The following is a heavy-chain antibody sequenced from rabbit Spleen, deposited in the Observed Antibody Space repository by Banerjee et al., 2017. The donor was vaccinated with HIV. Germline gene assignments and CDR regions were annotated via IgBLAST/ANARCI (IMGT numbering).Heavy chain of an antibody. V-gene: IGHV1S45*01. J-gene: IGHJ6*01. CDR2: IDTGSRDFT. Sequence: QEQLVESGGDLVQPGASLTLTCTASGFDFSAYTFMCWVRQAPGKGLEWIACIDTGSRDFTYYATWAKGRFTISKTSSTTVTLQMTSLTVADTATYFCARDTGTSFSTYGMDLWGPGTLVTV. CDR3: ARDTGTSFSTYGMDL. CDR1: GFDFSAYTF. D-gene: IGHD8-1*01.